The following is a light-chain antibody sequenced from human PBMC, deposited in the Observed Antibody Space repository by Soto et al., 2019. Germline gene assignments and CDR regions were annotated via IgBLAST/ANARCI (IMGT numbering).Light chain of an antibody. CDR2: QDN. CDR1: KLGDKY. Sequence: SYELTQPPSVSVSPGQTASITCSGDKLGDKYTCWFQQKPGQSPVVVIYQDNKRPSGIPERFSGSNSGNTATLTISGTQAMDEADYYCQAWDSSTSFYVFGTGTQLTVL. V-gene: IGLV3-1*01. J-gene: IGLJ1*01. CDR3: QAWDSSTSFYV.